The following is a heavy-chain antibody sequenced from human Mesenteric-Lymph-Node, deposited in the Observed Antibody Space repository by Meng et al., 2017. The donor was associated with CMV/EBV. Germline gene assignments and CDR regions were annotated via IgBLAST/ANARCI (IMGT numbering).Heavy chain of an antibody. CDR2: ISWNSGSI. CDR1: GFTFDDYA. CDR3: ARRGSGWYFDL. D-gene: IGHD6-19*01. J-gene: IGHJ4*02. V-gene: IGHV3-9*01. Sequence: GGSLRLSCAASGFTFDDYAMHWVRQAPGKGLEWVSGISWNSGSIGYADSVKGRFTISRDNAKNSLYLQMNSLRAEDTAVYYCARRGSGWYFDLWGQGTLVTVSS.